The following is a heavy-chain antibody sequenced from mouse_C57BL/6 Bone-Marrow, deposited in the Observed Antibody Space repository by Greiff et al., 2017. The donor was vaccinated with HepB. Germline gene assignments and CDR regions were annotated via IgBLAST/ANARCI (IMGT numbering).Heavy chain of an antibody. V-gene: IGHV1-64*01. J-gene: IGHJ2*01. CDR3: AIYYYGYYFDY. CDR2: IHPNSGST. D-gene: IGHD1-1*01. Sequence: VQLQQPGAELVKPGASVKLSCKASGYTFTSYWMHWVKQRPGQGLEWIGMIHPNSGSTNYNEKFKSKATLTVDKSSSTAYMQLSSLTSEDSAVYYCAIYYYGYYFDYWGQGTTLTVSS. CDR1: GYTFTSYW.